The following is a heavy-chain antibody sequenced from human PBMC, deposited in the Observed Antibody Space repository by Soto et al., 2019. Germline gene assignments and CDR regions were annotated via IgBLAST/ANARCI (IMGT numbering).Heavy chain of an antibody. Sequence: EVQLLESGGGLVQPGGSLRLSCAASGFTFSSYAMSWVRQAPGKGLEWVSAFSGSGGSTYYADSVKGRFTISRDNSKNTLYLQMNSLRAEDTAVYYCAKDLGDDYVWGSYRFEDYWGQGTLVTVSS. J-gene: IGHJ4*02. CDR2: FSGSGGST. D-gene: IGHD3-16*02. CDR1: GFTFSSYA. CDR3: AKDLGDDYVWGSYRFEDY. V-gene: IGHV3-23*01.